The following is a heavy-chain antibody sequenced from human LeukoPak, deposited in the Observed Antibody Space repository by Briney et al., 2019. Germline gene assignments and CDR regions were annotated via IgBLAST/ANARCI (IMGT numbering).Heavy chain of an antibody. CDR1: GFTFSSYA. CDR3: ARVLDSYYYYYMDV. Sequence: GGSLRLSCAASGFTFSSYAMHWVRQAPGKGLEYVSAISSNGGSTYYASSVKGRFTISRDNSKNTLYLQMGSLRAEDMAVYYCARVLDSYYYYYMDVWGKGTTVTVSS. D-gene: IGHD3-3*02. CDR2: ISSNGGST. V-gene: IGHV3-64*01. J-gene: IGHJ6*03.